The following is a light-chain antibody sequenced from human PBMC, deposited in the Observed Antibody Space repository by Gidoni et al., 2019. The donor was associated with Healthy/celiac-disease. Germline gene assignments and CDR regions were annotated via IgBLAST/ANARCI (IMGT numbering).Light chain of an antibody. CDR1: HGISSY. J-gene: IGKJ1*01. CDR2: AAS. CDR3: QQSYSTLWT. Sequence: DIQTTQSPSCLSASVGDRVTITCRTSHGISSYLNWYQQKPGKAPKLLIYAASSLKSGVPARFSGSGSGTDFTLTISSLQPEDFATYYCQQSYSTLWTFGQGTKVEIK. V-gene: IGKV1-39*01.